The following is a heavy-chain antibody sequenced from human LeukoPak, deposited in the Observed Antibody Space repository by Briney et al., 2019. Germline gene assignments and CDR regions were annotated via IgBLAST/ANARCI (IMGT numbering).Heavy chain of an antibody. V-gene: IGHV1-69*05. Sequence: SVKVSCKASGGTFSSYAISWVRQAPGQGLEWMGGIIPIFGTANYAQKFQGRVTITTDESTSTAYMELSSLRSEDKAVYYCARRMGSSWYPNWFDPWGQGTLVTVSS. J-gene: IGHJ5*02. D-gene: IGHD6-13*01. CDR2: IIPIFGTA. CDR3: ARRMGSSWYPNWFDP. CDR1: GGTFSSYA.